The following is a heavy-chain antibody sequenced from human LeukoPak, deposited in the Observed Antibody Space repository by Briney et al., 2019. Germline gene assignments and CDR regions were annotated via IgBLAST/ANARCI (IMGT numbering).Heavy chain of an antibody. CDR1: GFIFSSYW. CDR3: ARHAENWNYGWFDP. J-gene: IGHJ5*02. V-gene: IGHV3-7*01. Sequence: GGSLRLSCVASGFIFSSYWMSWVRQAPGKGLEWVANIKHDGSEKYYVDSVKGRFTISRDNAKNSLYLQMNSLRAEDTAIYYCARHAENWNYGWFDPWGQGTLVTVSS. D-gene: IGHD1-7*01. CDR2: IKHDGSEK.